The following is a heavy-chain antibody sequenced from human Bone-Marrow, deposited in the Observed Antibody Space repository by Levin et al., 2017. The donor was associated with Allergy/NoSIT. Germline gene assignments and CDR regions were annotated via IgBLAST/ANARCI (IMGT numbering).Heavy chain of an antibody. CDR1: GFTFSDYY. D-gene: IGHD3-10*01. CDR3: ARVFESHLPLREYYFDY. Sequence: GGSLRLSCVVSGFTFSDYYMSWIRQAPGKGLEWVSYISSSSSYTNYADSVKGRFTISRDNAKNSLYLQMNSLRAEDTAVYYCARVFESHLPLREYYFDYWGQGTLVTVSS. J-gene: IGHJ4*02. V-gene: IGHV3-11*05. CDR2: ISSSSSYT.